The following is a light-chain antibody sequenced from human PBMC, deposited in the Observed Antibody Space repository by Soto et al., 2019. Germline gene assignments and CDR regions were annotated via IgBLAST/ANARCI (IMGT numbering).Light chain of an antibody. CDR2: DAS. Sequence: SQAPASLSASPRERVTLSCWASQNIRSSLAWYQQRPGQAPRLLIYDASTRATGIPARFSGSGSGTDFTLSISRVEPEDFAVYYCRQYGTSPWTFGQGTKVDIK. J-gene: IGKJ1*01. CDR3: RQYGTSPWT. CDR1: QNIRSS. V-gene: IGKV3-20*01.